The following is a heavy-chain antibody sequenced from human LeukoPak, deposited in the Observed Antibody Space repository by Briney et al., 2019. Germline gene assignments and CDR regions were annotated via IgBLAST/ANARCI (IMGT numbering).Heavy chain of an antibody. CDR1: VGTFSSYS. D-gene: IGHD3-10*01. Sequence: GATVEVSCKASVGTFSSYSISWVRQAPGQGLEWMGGIIPIFGTANYAQKFQRRYTLTADESTSTAYMEPSSLGSEDTAVYYCARDFYYCSGPLYGMDVWGKGTTVTVSS. CDR2: IIPIFGTA. J-gene: IGHJ6*04. V-gene: IGHV1-69*13. CDR3: ARDFYYCSGPLYGMDV.